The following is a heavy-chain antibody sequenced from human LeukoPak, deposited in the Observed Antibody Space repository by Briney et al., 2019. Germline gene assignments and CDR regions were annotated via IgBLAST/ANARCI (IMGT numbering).Heavy chain of an antibody. D-gene: IGHD7-27*01. CDR1: GFTFSSYS. J-gene: IGHJ5*02. CDR3: ARDNWDDAPGGFDP. CDR2: ITRSSTST. V-gene: IGHV3-21*01. Sequence: GGSLRLSCAASGFTFSSYSMNWVRQAPGKGLEWVSSITRSSTSTYYTDSVRGRFTISRDNAKNSLYLQMNSLRAEDTAVYYCARDNWDDAPGGFDPWGQGTLVTVSS.